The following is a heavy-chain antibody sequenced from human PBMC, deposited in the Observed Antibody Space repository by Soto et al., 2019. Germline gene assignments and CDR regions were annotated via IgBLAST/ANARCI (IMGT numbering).Heavy chain of an antibody. Sequence: QVQLVESGGGLVKPGGSVRLSCTASGFTFSDYFMSWIRQAPGQGLEWVAHISTSGSLMYYAAYVKGRFTIFRDNAKNSVFLQMNSLRADDTAVDYCARGVIYNLNPLDYWGQGTLVTVSS. D-gene: IGHD1-20*01. V-gene: IGHV3-11*01. J-gene: IGHJ4*02. CDR2: ISTSGSLM. CDR3: ARGVIYNLNPLDY. CDR1: GFTFSDYF.